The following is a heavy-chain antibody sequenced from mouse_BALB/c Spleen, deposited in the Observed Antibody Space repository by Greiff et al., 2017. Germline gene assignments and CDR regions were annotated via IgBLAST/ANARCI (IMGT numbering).Heavy chain of an antibody. CDR2: INPSNGRT. CDR3: ARGGYLYYFDY. CDR1: GYTFTSYW. V-gene: IGHV1S81*02. D-gene: IGHD2-3*01. J-gene: IGHJ2*01. Sequence: QVQLKQPGAELVKPGASVKLSCKASGYTFTSYWMHWVKQRPGQGLEWIGEINPSNGRTNYNEKFKSKATLTVDKSSSTAYMQLSSLTSEDSAVYYCARGGYLYYFDYWGQGTTLTVSS.